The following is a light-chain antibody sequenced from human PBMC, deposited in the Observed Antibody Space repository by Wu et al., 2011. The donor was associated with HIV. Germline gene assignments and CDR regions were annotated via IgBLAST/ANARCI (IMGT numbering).Light chain of an antibody. V-gene: IGKV1-9*01. CDR3: QQVHAYLH. J-gene: IGKJ4*01. Sequence: DIQLTQSPSFLSASIRDRVTITCRASQDINSHLAWYQQKPGKAPNLLIYRASTLQTEVPSRFSGSGSGTEFTLTINSLQPEDFATYYCQQVHAYLHFGGGPRWMSN. CDR2: RAS. CDR1: QDINSH.